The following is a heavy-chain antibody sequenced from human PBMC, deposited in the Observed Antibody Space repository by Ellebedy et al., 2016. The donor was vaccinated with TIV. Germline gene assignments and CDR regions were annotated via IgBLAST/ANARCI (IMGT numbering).Heavy chain of an antibody. CDR1: GFTFTSYW. Sequence: GGSLRLSCAAPGFTFTSYWMTWVRQAPGKGLEWVANMNQDGSAKYYVDSLRGRFTISRDNAKNSLYLQMNSLRGEDTAVYYCATDGSYGDYRSPTHAFVMWGRGTLVTVSS. CDR3: ATDGSYGDYRSPTHAFVM. CDR2: MNQDGSAK. V-gene: IGHV3-7*01. J-gene: IGHJ3*02. D-gene: IGHD3-16*01.